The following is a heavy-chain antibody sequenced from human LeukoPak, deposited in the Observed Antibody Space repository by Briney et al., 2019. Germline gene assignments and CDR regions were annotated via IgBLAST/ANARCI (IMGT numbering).Heavy chain of an antibody. D-gene: IGHD6-13*01. J-gene: IGHJ4*02. Sequence: GGSLRLSCAASGFTFDDYAMHWVRQAPGKGLEWVSGISWNSGSIGYADSVKGRFTISRDNAKNSLYLQMNSLRAEDTALYYCAKDPIAAAGNFDFWGQGTLVTVSS. CDR3: AKDPIAAAGNFDF. CDR1: GFTFDDYA. V-gene: IGHV3-9*01. CDR2: ISWNSGSI.